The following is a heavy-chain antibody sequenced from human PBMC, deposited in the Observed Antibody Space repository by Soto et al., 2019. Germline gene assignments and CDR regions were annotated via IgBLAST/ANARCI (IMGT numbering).Heavy chain of an antibody. D-gene: IGHD3-9*01. CDR2: IYYSGST. J-gene: IGHJ3*02. V-gene: IGHV4-59*01. CDR1: GGSISSYY. Sequence: SETLSLTCTVSGGSISSYYWSWIRQPPGKGLEWIGYIYYSGSTNYNPSLKSRVTISVDTSKNQFSLKLSSVTAADTAVYYCARDLGLRYFDWSYTGAFDIWGQGTMVTVS. CDR3: ARDLGLRYFDWSYTGAFDI.